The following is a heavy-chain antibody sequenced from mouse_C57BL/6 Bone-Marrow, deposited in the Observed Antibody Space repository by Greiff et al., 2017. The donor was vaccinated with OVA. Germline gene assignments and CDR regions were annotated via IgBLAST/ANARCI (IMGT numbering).Heavy chain of an antibody. D-gene: IGHD2-4*01. V-gene: IGHV5-6*01. CDR2: ISSGGSYT. CDR3: ARHFPIYYDYPWDAY. CDR1: GFTFSSYG. Sequence: EVQLVESGGDLVKPGGSLKLSCAASGFTFSSYGMSWVRQTPDKRLEWVATISSGGSYTYYPDSVKGRFTISRDTAKNTLYLQLSSLKSEDTAMYYCARHFPIYYDYPWDAYWGQGTLVTVSA. J-gene: IGHJ3*01.